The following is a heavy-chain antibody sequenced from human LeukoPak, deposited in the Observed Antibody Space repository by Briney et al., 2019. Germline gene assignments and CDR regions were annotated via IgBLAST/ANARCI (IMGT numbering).Heavy chain of an antibody. CDR2: INHSGST. V-gene: IGHV4-39*07. J-gene: IGHJ4*02. CDR1: GGSISSSSYY. D-gene: IGHD3-10*01. Sequence: PSETLSLTCTVSGGSISSSSYYWSWIRQPPGKGLEWIGEINHSGSTNYNPSLKSRVTISVDTSKNQFSLKLSSVTAADTAVYYCARGGWFGELKGTFDYWGQGTLVTVSS. CDR3: ARGGWFGELKGTFDY.